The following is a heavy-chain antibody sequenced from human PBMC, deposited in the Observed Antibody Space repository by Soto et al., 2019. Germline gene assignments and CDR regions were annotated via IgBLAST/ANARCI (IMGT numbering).Heavy chain of an antibody. D-gene: IGHD2-2*01. CDR1: GYTFTSYD. J-gene: IGHJ6*03. CDR3: ARAGYCSSTSCYGRYYYYYMDV. CDR2: MNPNSGNT. V-gene: IGHV1-8*01. Sequence: QVQLVQSGAEVKKPGASVKVSCKASGYTFTSYDINWVRQATGQGLEWMGWMNPNSGNTGYAQKFQGRVTMTRNTSISTAYMELRSLRSEDTAVYYCARAGYCSSTSCYGRYYYYYMDVWGKGTTVTVSS.